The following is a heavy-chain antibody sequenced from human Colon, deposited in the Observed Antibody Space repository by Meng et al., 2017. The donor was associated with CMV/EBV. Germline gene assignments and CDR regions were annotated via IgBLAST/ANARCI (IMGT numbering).Heavy chain of an antibody. J-gene: IGHJ4*02. V-gene: IGHV3-74*01. Sequence: GESLKISCVASGLTFSSHWMHWVRQTPGKELVWVSSITTYGDKYYADPVRGRFTISRDDSKRTLYLQMNSLEAEDTAVYYCSSWAPGWGQGTLVTVSS. CDR2: ITTYGDK. CDR3: SSWAPG. CDR1: GLTFSSHW. D-gene: IGHD3-16*01.